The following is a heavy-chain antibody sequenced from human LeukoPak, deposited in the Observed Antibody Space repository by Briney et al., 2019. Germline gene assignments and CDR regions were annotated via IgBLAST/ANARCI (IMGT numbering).Heavy chain of an antibody. CDR2: IYYSGST. CDR1: GGSISSYY. D-gene: IGHD6-13*01. Sequence: SETLSLTCTVSGGSISSYYWSWIRQPPGKGLEWIGYIYYSGSTNYNPSLKSRVTISVDTSKNQFSLKLSSVTAADTAVYYCARAMYSSSWLIIDYWGQGTLVTVSS. CDR3: ARAMYSSSWLIIDY. J-gene: IGHJ4*02. V-gene: IGHV4-59*01.